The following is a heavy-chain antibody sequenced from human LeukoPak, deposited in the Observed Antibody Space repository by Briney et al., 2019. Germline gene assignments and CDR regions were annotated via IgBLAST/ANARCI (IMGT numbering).Heavy chain of an antibody. CDR1: GYTFSTYW. J-gene: IGHJ4*02. D-gene: IGHD3-10*01. CDR2: THPGDSDT. Sequence: GESLKISCKCSGYTFSTYWIGWLRLMPGKGLEWIGFTHPGDSDTRYSPSFMGHVSISVDKSTSTAFLQWHSLKTSDTAMYYCARDYYASGNYFLYWGQGTLVTVSA. CDR3: ARDYYASGNYFLY. V-gene: IGHV5-51*01.